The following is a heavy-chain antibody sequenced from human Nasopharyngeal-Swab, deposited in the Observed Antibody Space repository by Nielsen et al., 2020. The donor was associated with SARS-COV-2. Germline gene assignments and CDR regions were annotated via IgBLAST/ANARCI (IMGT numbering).Heavy chain of an antibody. V-gene: IGHV4-34*01. D-gene: IGHD3-10*01. CDR2: INHSGST. CDR3: ARVLIGTPAYDSGTLDY. Sequence: WIRQHPGKGLEWIGEINHSGSTNYNPSLKSRVTISVDTSKNQFSLKLSSVTAADTAVYYCARVLIGTPAYDSGTLDYWG. J-gene: IGHJ4*01.